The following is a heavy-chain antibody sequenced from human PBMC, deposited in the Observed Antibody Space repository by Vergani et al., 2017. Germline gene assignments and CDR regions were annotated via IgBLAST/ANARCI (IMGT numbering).Heavy chain of an antibody. J-gene: IGHJ4*02. CDR3: ARGNYDSSGYHVDY. CDR2: ICYSGST. D-gene: IGHD3-22*01. V-gene: IGHV4-30-4*08. CDR1: GGSISSGDYY. Sequence: QVQLQESGPGLVKPSQTLYPTCTVSGGSISSGDYYWSWIRQPPGKGLEWIGYICYSGSTYYNPSLKSRVTISVDTSKYQFSLKLNSVTAADTAVYYCARGNYDSSGYHVDYWGQGTLVTVSS.